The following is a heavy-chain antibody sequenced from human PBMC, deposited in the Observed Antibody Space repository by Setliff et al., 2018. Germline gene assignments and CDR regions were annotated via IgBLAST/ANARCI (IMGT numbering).Heavy chain of an antibody. J-gene: IGHJ4*02. D-gene: IGHD6-19*01. CDR1: GGTFSSYA. CDR2: ILPILGIA. Sequence: ASVKVSCKASGGTFSSYAISWVRQAPGQGLEWMGGILPILGIANYAQTFQGRVTITADESTSTAYMELSSLRSEDTAVYYCARAIIQQWLYQAAPDYWGQRTLVTVSS. CDR3: ARAIIQQWLYQAAPDY. V-gene: IGHV1-69*10.